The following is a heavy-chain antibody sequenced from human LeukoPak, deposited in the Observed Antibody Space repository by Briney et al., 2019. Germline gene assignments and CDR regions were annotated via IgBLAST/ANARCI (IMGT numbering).Heavy chain of an antibody. J-gene: IGHJ3*01. Sequence: GSLRLSCAASGFTFSNYAILWVRQAPGKGLEWVAVISYDGSSKNFADSVKGRFTISRDNAKNTLWLQMNSLRADDTAVYYCAGVRAGANRAFDVWGQGTVVAVSS. CDR3: AGVRAGANRAFDV. CDR2: ISYDGSSK. V-gene: IGHV3-30-3*01. CDR1: GFTFSNYA. D-gene: IGHD4/OR15-4a*01.